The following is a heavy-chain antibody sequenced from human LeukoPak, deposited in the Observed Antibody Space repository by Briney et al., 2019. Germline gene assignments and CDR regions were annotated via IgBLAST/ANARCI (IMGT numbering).Heavy chain of an antibody. Sequence: GGSLRLSCGASGFTFGYYGMHWVRQAPGKGLEWVAVISDDGNKKYYADSVKGRFTISRDNSKNTVYLQMNSLRAEDSAVYYCAKDSRNYYLDYWGQGTQVIVSS. J-gene: IGHJ4*02. CDR2: ISDDGNKK. CDR1: GFTFGYYG. CDR3: AKDSRNYYLDY. V-gene: IGHV3-30*18.